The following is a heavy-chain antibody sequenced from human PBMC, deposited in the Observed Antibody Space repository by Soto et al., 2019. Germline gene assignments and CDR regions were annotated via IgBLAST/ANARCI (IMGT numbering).Heavy chain of an antibody. V-gene: IGHV3-7*04. CDR1: GFTFSAYW. CDR3: ARDWRDCYNHGPDY. J-gene: IGHJ4*02. D-gene: IGHD2-21*01. CDR2: IKGDGTDK. Sequence: EVQLVESGGDLVQPGGSLRVSCEASGFTFSAYWMSWVRQAPGKGLEWVADIKGDGTDKHFVDSVKGRFTISRDNAKNSLYLQMNSLRAEDTAVYYCARDWRDCYNHGPDYWGQGTLVTVSS.